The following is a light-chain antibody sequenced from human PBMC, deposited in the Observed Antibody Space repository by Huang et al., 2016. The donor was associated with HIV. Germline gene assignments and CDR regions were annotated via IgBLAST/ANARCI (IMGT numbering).Light chain of an antibody. J-gene: IGKJ2*01. Sequence: EIVLTQSPGTLSLSPGERATLSCRASQSVSSNSLAWYQQKPGQTPRLLIYGASSRATGIPDRFSGSGSGTDFSLSINRLEPEDFAGYFCQQYDSSPGTFGQGTNLEIK. V-gene: IGKV3-20*01. CDR2: GAS. CDR1: QSVSSNS. CDR3: QQYDSSPGT.